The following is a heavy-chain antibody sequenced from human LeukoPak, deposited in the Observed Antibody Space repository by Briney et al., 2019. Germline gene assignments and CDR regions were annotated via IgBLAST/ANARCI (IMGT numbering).Heavy chain of an antibody. D-gene: IGHD2-2*02. Sequence: PSETLSLTCTVSGGSISSYYWSWIRQPPGKGLEWIGYIYYSGSTNYNPSLKSRVTISVDTSKNQFSLKLSSVTAADTAVYYCARGGCSSTSCYIAGRGYSYGYLGYWGQGTLVTVSS. V-gene: IGHV4-59*12. J-gene: IGHJ4*02. CDR1: GGSISSYY. CDR2: IYYSGST. CDR3: ARGGCSSTSCYIAGRGYSYGYLGY.